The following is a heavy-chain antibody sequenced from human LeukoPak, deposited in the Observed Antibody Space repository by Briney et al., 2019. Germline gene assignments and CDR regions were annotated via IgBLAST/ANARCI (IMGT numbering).Heavy chain of an antibody. Sequence: GGSLRLSCAASGFTFSSYAMSWVRQAPGKGLEWVSAISGSGGSTYYADSVKGRFTISRDNSKNTLYLQMNSLRSEDTAIYYCARGSGSHGRDWFDPWGQGTLVTVSS. CDR3: ARGSGSHGRDWFDP. V-gene: IGHV3-23*01. CDR1: GFTFSSYA. J-gene: IGHJ5*02. D-gene: IGHD1-26*01. CDR2: ISGSGGST.